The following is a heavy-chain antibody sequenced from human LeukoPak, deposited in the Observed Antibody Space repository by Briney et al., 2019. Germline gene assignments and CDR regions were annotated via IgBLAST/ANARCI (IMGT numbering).Heavy chain of an antibody. J-gene: IGHJ5*02. CDR2: ISYSGST. V-gene: IGHV4-59*01. CDR3: ARGNWNYVSFWFDP. D-gene: IGHD1-7*01. CDR1: GGSISSYY. Sequence: SGTLSLTCTVSGGSISSYYWSWIRQPPGKGLEWIGYISYSGSTNYNPSLKSRVSISVETSKNQFSLKLSSVTAADTAVYYCARGNWNYVSFWFDPWGQGTLVTVSS.